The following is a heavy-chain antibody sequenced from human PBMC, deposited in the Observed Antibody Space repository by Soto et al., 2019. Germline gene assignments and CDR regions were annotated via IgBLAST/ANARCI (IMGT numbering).Heavy chain of an antibody. CDR2: ISADNGNT. J-gene: IGHJ3*02. CDR3: ARERGTYCSGGSCLDSFDI. CDR1: GYTFTNYG. Sequence: ASVKVSCKASGYTFTNYGINWVRQAPGQGLEWMARISADNGNTNYAQKLQGRVTMTTDTSTSTAYMELRSLRSDDTAVYYCARERGTYCSGGSCLDSFDIWGQGTMVTVSS. V-gene: IGHV1-18*04. D-gene: IGHD2-15*01.